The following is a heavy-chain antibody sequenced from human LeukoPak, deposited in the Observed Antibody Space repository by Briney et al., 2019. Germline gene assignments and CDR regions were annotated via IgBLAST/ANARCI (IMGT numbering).Heavy chain of an antibody. Sequence: ASVKVSCKASGYTFTGYYMHWVRQAPGQGLEWMGWINPNSGGTNYVQKFQGRVTMTRDTSISTAYMELSRLRSDDTAVYYCAREDVLLWFGELLGAFDIWGQGTMVTVSS. CDR3: AREDVLLWFGELLGAFDI. V-gene: IGHV1-2*02. J-gene: IGHJ3*02. CDR1: GYTFTGYY. D-gene: IGHD3-10*01. CDR2: INPNSGGT.